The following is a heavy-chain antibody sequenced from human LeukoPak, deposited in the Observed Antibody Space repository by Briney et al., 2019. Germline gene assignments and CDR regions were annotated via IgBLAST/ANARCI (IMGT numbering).Heavy chain of an antibody. CDR1: GGSISSYY. Sequence: SETLSLTCTVSGGSISSYYWSWIRQPPGKGLEWIGYIYYSGNTNHNPSLKSRVTISVDTSKNQFSLKLSSVTAADTAVYYCARAGYYDSSGYYLDALDIWGQGTMVTVSS. J-gene: IGHJ3*02. V-gene: IGHV4-59*01. D-gene: IGHD3-22*01. CDR2: IYYSGNT. CDR3: ARAGYYDSSGYYLDALDI.